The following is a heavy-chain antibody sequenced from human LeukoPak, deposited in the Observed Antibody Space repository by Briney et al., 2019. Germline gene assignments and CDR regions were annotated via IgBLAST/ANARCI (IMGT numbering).Heavy chain of an antibody. CDR2: TNPNSGGT. J-gene: IGHJ4*02. D-gene: IGHD6-19*01. V-gene: IGHV1-2*02. CDR3: ARGRKGSGWLFDY. CDR1: GYTFTGYY. Sequence: GESLKISCKDSGYTFTGYYMHWVRQAPGQGLEWMGWTNPNSGGTNYAQKFQGRVTMTRDTSISTAYMELSRLRSDDTAVYYCARGRKGSGWLFDYWGQGTLVTVSS.